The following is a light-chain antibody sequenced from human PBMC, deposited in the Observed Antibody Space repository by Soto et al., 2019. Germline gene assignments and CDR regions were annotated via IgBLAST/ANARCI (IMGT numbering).Light chain of an antibody. CDR3: QQTLSFPPT. CDR1: QAIDSW. V-gene: IGKV1-12*01. J-gene: IGKJ5*01. CDR2: TGS. Sequence: DVQMTQTPSSVSASVGDRVTITGRASQAIDSWLAWYQQKPGEAPKLLIFTGSLLHSGVPPRFSGSGSGTDFTLTISSLQPEDFATYYCQQTLSFPPTFGQRTRLE.